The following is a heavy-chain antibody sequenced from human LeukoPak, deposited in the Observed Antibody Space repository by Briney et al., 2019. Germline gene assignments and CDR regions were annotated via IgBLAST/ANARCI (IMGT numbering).Heavy chain of an antibody. CDR3: ARVSSSWYRRFDP. D-gene: IGHD6-13*01. J-gene: IGHJ5*02. CDR2: TNHSGST. CDR1: GGSINSSSYY. Sequence: KPSETLSLTCTVSGGSINSSSYYWSWIRQPPGKGLEWIGETNHSGSTNYNPSLKSRVTISVDTSKNQFSLKLSSVTAADTAVYYCARVSSSWYRRFDPWGQGTLVTVSS. V-gene: IGHV4-39*07.